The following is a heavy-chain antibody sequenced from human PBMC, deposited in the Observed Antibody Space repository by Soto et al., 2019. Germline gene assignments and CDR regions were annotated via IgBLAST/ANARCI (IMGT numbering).Heavy chain of an antibody. J-gene: IGHJ4*02. CDR2: ISYDGKNK. CDR3: AKDRVGGTFYTPLGF. V-gene: IGHV3-30*18. CDR1: CFNFDNYG. Sequence: SLRLSCQASCFNFDNYGMHWVRQAPGKGLEWVAVISYDGKNKYYADSVKGRFTISRDNSKNTLSLHLNTLKPEDTAVYHCAKDRVGGTFYTPLGFWGQGTLVTVSS. D-gene: IGHD6-19*01.